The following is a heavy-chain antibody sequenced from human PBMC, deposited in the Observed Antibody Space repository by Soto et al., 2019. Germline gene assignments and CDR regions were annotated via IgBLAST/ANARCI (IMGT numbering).Heavy chain of an antibody. D-gene: IGHD3-3*01. CDR1: GFSLTTSGVG. Sequence: QITLNESGPTQVKPRQTLTLTCTFSGFSLTTSGVGVGWIRQSPGKAPEWLALVYWDDDKRYSPSLQSRLTITKDTYKNQVVLTMADLDPADTATYYCAHRVLRTVFGLVTTTAIYFDFWGQGTPVAVSS. CDR2: VYWDDDK. V-gene: IGHV2-5*02. J-gene: IGHJ4*02. CDR3: AHRVLRTVFGLVTTTAIYFDF.